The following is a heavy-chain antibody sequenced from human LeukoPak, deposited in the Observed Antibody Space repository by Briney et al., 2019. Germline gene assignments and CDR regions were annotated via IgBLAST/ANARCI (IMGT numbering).Heavy chain of an antibody. J-gene: IGHJ4*02. V-gene: IGHV1-2*02. Sequence: PRASVKVSCKASGGTFSSYAISWVRQAPGQGLEWMGWINPNRGGTNYAQMFQGRVTMTRDTSISTAYMELSRLRSDDMAVYYCARGIVGATALWYFDYWGQGTLVTVSS. CDR2: INPNRGGT. CDR3: ARGIVGATALWYFDY. CDR1: GGTFSSYA. D-gene: IGHD1-26*01.